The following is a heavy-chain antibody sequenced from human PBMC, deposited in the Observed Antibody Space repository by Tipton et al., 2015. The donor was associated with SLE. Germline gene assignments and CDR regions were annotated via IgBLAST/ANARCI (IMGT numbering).Heavy chain of an antibody. CDR2: INTNGGGT. J-gene: IGHJ4*02. Sequence: QSGPEVKKPGASVKVSCKASGYTFAGHYIHWVRQAPGQGPEWMGWINTNGGGTTYAPKFQGRVTMSRDTYVTTAYMELRGLRSDDTAVYYCARTISAWYRAAFDYWGQGTLVTVSS. CDR1: GYTFAGHY. CDR3: ARTISAWYRAAFDY. D-gene: IGHD6-19*01. V-gene: IGHV1-2*02.